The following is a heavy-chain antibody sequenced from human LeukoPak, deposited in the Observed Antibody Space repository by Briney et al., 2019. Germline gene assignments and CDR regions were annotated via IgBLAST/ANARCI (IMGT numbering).Heavy chain of an antibody. CDR2: IKSKSDGGTI. D-gene: IGHD2-15*01. V-gene: IGHV3-15*01. J-gene: IGHJ4*02. Sequence: GGSLRLSCVGSGFTFSDAWMSWVRQAPGKGLEWVGRIKSKSDGGTIDYAASVKGRFTISRDDSRNTLYLQMNSLKAEDTAVYYCTTRRQDGWWGQGTLVTVS. CDR3: TTRRQDGW. CDR1: GFTFSDAW.